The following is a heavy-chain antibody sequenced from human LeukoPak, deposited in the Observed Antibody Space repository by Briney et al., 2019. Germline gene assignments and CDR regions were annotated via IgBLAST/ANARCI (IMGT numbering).Heavy chain of an antibody. D-gene: IGHD5-18*01. J-gene: IGHJ6*03. CDR1: GYTFTSYG. Sequence: ASVKVSCKASGYTFTSYGISWVRQAPGRGLEWMGWISAYNGNTNYAQKLQGRVTMTTDTSTSTAYMELRSLRSDDTAVYYCARVDTVNYYYYMDVWGKGTPVTVSS. CDR2: ISAYNGNT. V-gene: IGHV1-18*01. CDR3: ARVDTVNYYYYMDV.